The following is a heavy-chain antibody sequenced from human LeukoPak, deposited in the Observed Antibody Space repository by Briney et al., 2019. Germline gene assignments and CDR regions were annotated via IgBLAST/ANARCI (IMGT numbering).Heavy chain of an antibody. CDR3: ARGYDGGGYFQY. V-gene: IGHV3-7*01. Sequence: PGGSLRLSCAASGFTFNTYWMDWVRQPPGKGLEWVANIKQDGSEKLYVDSVKGRFTISRDNAKNSLYLQMNSLRAEDTAVYYCARGYDGGGYFQYWGQGTLVTVSS. CDR1: GFTFNTYW. D-gene: IGHD2-15*01. J-gene: IGHJ1*01. CDR2: IKQDGSEK.